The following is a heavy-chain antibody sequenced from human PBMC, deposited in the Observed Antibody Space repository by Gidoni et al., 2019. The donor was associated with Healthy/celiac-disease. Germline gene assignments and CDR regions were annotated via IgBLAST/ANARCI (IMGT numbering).Heavy chain of an antibody. CDR1: GFSLSNARMG. CDR2: IFSNDEK. V-gene: IGHV2-26*01. J-gene: IGHJ6*02. D-gene: IGHD6-6*01. Sequence: QVTLKESGPVLVKPTETLTLTCTVSGFSLSNARMGVSWIRQPPGKALEWLAHIFSNDEKSYSTSLKSRLTISKDTSKSKVVLTMTNMDPVDTATYYCARQSIAARPVFYYYGMDVWGQGTTVTVSS. CDR3: ARQSIAARPVFYYYGMDV.